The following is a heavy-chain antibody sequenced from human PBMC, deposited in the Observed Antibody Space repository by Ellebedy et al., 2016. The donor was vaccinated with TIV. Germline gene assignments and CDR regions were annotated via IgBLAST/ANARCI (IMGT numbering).Heavy chain of an antibody. Sequence: GESLKISCKGSGNRFNSNWIGWVRQKPGKGLEWMAIVFPADSDTKYSPSFQGRVTISADKSISTAFLQWDSLEASDTAMYYCAAFTGDRSYDYWGHGTLVTVS. V-gene: IGHV5-51*01. D-gene: IGHD5-24*01. CDR1: GNRFNSNW. CDR2: VFPADSDT. J-gene: IGHJ4*01. CDR3: AAFTGDRSYDY.